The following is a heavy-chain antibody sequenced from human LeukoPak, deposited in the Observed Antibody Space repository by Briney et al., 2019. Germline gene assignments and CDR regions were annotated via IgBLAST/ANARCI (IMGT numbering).Heavy chain of an antibody. V-gene: IGHV3-53*01. J-gene: IGHJ4*02. Sequence: PGGSLRLSCAASGFTVSSNYMSWVRQAPGKGLEWASVIYSSGSTYYADSVKGRFTISRDNSKNTLYLQMNSLRADDTAVYYCARDRGGPEGDWGQGTLVTVSS. CDR3: ARDRGGPEGD. CDR2: IYSSGST. D-gene: IGHD2-15*01. CDR1: GFTVSSNY.